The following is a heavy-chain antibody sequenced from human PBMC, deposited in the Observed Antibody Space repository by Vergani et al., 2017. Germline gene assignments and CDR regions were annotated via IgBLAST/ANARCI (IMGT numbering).Heavy chain of an antibody. Sequence: QVQLVQSGAEVKKPGSSVKVSCKASGGTFSSYAISWVRQAPGQGLEWMGRIIPILGIANYAQKFQGRVTITADKSTSTAYMELSSLRSDDTAVYYCAREVYYDSSGYAPWGYYYYGMDVWGQGP. CDR3: AREVYYDSSGYAPWGYYYYGMDV. J-gene: IGHJ6*02. CDR1: GGTFSSYA. V-gene: IGHV1-69*04. CDR2: IIPILGIA. D-gene: IGHD3-22*01.